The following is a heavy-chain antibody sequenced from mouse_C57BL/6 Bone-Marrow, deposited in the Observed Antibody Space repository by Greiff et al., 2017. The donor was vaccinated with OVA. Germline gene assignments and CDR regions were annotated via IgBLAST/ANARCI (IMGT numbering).Heavy chain of an antibody. D-gene: IGHD1-1*01. CDR1: GFTFSDAW. J-gene: IGHJ2*01. CDR2: IRNKANNHAT. Sequence: EVQLVESGGGLVQPGGSMKLSCAASGFTFSDAWMDWVRQSPEKGLEWVAEIRNKANNHATYYAESVKGRFTISRDDSKSSVYLQMNSVRAEDTGIYYCTRRGHTTVGRDYFDYWGQGTTLTVSS. V-gene: IGHV6-6*01. CDR3: TRRGHTTVGRDYFDY.